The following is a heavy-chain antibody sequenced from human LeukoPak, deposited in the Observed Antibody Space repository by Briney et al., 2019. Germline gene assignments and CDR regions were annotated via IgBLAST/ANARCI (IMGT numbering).Heavy chain of an antibody. J-gene: IGHJ6*03. CDR2: IRYDGSNK. CDR1: GFTFSSYG. CDR3: AKDDLVSPYYMDV. Sequence: GGSLRLSCAASGFTFSSYGMHWVRQAPGKGLEWVAFIRYDGSNKYYADSVKGRFTISRDNSKNTLYLQMNSLRAEDTAVYYCAKDDLVSPYYMDVWGKGTTVTVSS. V-gene: IGHV3-30*02. D-gene: IGHD6-6*01.